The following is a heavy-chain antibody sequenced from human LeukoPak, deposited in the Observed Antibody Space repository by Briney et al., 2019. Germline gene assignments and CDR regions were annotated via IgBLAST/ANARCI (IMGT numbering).Heavy chain of an antibody. D-gene: IGHD2-8*01. CDR3: EKDRCTNGVCYDGMDV. CDR1: GFTFDDYA. Sequence: GGSLRLSCAASGFTFDDYAMQWVRQAPGKGLEGVSGISWNSGSIGYADAVKGRFTLYRDNAKNSMYLQMNSLRAEHTALYYCEKDRCTNGVCYDGMDVWGHGNPVTVSS. CDR2: ISWNSGSI. V-gene: IGHV3-9*01. J-gene: IGHJ6*02.